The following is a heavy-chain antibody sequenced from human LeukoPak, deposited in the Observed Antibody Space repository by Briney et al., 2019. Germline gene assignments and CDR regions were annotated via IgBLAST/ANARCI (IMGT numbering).Heavy chain of an antibody. D-gene: IGHD5-18*01. CDR2: IDYSGSS. CDR3: ARQGGYTYGLDY. Sequence: PSETLSLTCTVSGGSISSYYWTWIRQPPGKGLEWIGYIDYSGSSNYNPSLKGRVTISVDTSKNQLSLNLRSVTAADTAVYYCARQGGYTYGLDYWGQGTLVTVSS. J-gene: IGHJ4*02. CDR1: GGSISSYY. V-gene: IGHV4-59*08.